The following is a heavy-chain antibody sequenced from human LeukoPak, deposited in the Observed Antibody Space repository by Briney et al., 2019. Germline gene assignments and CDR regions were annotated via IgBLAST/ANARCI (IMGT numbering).Heavy chain of an antibody. CDR2: FDPEDGET. CDR3: ATFGRYSSLIDY. D-gene: IGHD6-13*01. J-gene: IGHJ4*02. Sequence: ASVKVSCKVSGYTLTELSMHWVRQAPGKGLEWMGGFDPEDGETIYAQKFQGRVTMTEDTSTDTAYMELSSLRSEDTAVYYCATFGRYSSLIDYWGQGTLVTVSS. V-gene: IGHV1-24*01. CDR1: GYTLTELS.